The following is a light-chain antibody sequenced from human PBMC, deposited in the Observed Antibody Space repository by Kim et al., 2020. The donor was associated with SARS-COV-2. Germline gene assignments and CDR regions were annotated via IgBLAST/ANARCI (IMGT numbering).Light chain of an antibody. Sequence: GQRVTIACSGSSSNTGSNTVNWYQLFPGTAPKLLIDTDDRRPSGVSDRVSCSKSGTSASLAISGLQSEDETDYYCATWDDSLDVWMFGGGTQLTVL. J-gene: IGLJ3*02. V-gene: IGLV1-44*01. CDR3: ATWDDSLDVWM. CDR1: SSNTGSNT. CDR2: TDD.